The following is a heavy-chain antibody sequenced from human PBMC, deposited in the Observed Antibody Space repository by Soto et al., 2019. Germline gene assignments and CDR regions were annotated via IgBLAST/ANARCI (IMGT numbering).Heavy chain of an antibody. Sequence: QVHLVQSGAEVRKPGSSVKVSCKTSGGTFSTYTIYWVRQAPGQGLEWMGRIIPLFGTTRYAQNFQDRVTLTAEESTSTTYMELSSLRAEDTALYYCARRLDDRADEGFDVWGEGTAVPVSA. D-gene: IGHD3-16*01. J-gene: IGHJ3*01. CDR2: IIPLFGTT. V-gene: IGHV1-69*18. CDR1: GGTFSTYT. CDR3: ARRLDDRADEGFDV.